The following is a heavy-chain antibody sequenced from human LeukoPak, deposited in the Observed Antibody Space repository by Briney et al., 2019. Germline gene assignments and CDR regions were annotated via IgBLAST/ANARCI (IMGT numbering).Heavy chain of an antibody. J-gene: IGHJ4*02. V-gene: IGHV3-7*01. CDR2: IKQDGSEK. CDR1: GFTFSSYW. CDR3: ARGGWGYYDSSGYPLSDPLRY. D-gene: IGHD3-22*01. Sequence: GGSLRLSCAASGFTFSSYWMSWVRQAPGKGLEWVANIKQDGSEKYCVDSVKGRFTISRDNAKNSLYLQMNSLRAEDTAVYYCARGGWGYYDSSGYPLSDPLRYWGQGTLVTVSS.